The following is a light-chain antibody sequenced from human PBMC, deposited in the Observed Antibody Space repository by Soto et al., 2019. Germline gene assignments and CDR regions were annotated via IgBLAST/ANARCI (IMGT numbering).Light chain of an antibody. CDR3: SSFTSDYTFV. V-gene: IGLV2-14*01. Sequence: QSVLAQPASVSGSPGQSIAISCTGTSSDVGGYNYVSWYQQHPGKAPKLLISEVSIRPSGVSDRFSGSKSGNTASLTISGLQTEDEADYYCSSFTSDYTFVFGSGTKRTVL. CDR1: SSDVGGYNY. J-gene: IGLJ1*01. CDR2: EVS.